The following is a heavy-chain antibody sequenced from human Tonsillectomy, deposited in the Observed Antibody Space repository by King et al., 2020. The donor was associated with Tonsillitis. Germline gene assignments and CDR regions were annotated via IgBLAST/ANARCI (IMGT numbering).Heavy chain of an antibody. CDR2: IYHSGST. CDR3: ARVVVVRGVIRPKDNWFDP. V-gene: IGHV4-30-2*01. CDR1: GGSISSGGYS. J-gene: IGHJ5*02. Sequence: QLQESGSGLVKPSQTLSLTCAVSGGSISSGGYSWSWIRQPPGKGLEWIGYIYHSGSTYYNPSLKSRVTISVDRSKNQFSLKLSSVTAADTAVYYCARVVVVRGVIRPKDNWFDPWGQGTLVTVSS. D-gene: IGHD3-10*01.